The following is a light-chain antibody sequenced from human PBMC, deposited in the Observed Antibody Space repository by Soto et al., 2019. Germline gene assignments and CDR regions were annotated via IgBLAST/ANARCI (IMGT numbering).Light chain of an antibody. V-gene: IGKV1-33*01. CDR2: GAS. CDR1: QDINIY. J-gene: IGKJ4*01. Sequence: DIQMTQSPSSLSASVGDRVTVTCQASQDINIYLNWYQQRPGKAPRLLIYGASNLQAGVPSRFSGSGSGTDFTFSVTNLQPEDIATYYCQQYDCVPRTFGGGTKVEIQ. CDR3: QQYDCVPRT.